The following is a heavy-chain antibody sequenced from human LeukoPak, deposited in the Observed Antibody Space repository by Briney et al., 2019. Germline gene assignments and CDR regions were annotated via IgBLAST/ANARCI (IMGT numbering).Heavy chain of an antibody. CDR2: ISYDGSNG. D-gene: IGHD1-26*01. Sequence: GGSLRLSCAASGFTFSSYAMHWVRQAPGRGLEWVTVISYDGSNGYYTGSVKGRFTISRDNSQNTLYVQMSSLRPEDTAVYYCVREVTSGSFDYWGQETLVTVSS. V-gene: IGHV3-30*04. J-gene: IGHJ4*02. CDR1: GFTFSSYA. CDR3: VREVTSGSFDY.